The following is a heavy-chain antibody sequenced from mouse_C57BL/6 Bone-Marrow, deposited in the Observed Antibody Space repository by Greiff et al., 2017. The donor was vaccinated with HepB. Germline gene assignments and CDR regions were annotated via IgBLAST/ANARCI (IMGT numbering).Heavy chain of an antibody. CDR1: GFSLSTFGMG. J-gene: IGHJ3*01. V-gene: IGHV8-8*01. Sequence: QVTLKESGPGILQPSQTLSLTCSFSGFSLSTFGMGVGWIRQPSGKGLEWLAHIWWDDDKYYNPALKSRLTISKDTSKNQVFLKIANVDTADTATYYCARMDPIYYDYDGFAYWGQGTLVTVSA. CDR3: ARMDPIYYDYDGFAY. CDR2: IWWDDDK. D-gene: IGHD2-4*01.